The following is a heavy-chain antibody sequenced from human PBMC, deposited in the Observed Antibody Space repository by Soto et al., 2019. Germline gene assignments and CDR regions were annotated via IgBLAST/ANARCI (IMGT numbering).Heavy chain of an antibody. CDR2: IIPIFGTA. CDR1: GGTFSSYA. D-gene: IGHD2-21*02. Sequence: SVKVSCKASGGTFSSYAISWVRQAPGQGLEWMGGIIPIFGTANYAQKFQGRVTITADESTNTAYMELSSLRSEDTAVYYCARDRRLLFRAFDIWGQGTMVTVSS. CDR3: ARDRRLLFRAFDI. V-gene: IGHV1-69*13. J-gene: IGHJ3*02.